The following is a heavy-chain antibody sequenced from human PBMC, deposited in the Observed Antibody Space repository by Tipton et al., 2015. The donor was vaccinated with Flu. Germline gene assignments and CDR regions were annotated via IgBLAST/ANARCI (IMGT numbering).Heavy chain of an antibody. CDR1: GGSISSSSYY. V-gene: IGHV4-39*07. CDR2: IYYSGST. Sequence: LRLSCTVSGGSISSSSYYWGWIRQPPGKGLEWIGSIYYSGSTYYNPSLKSRVTISVDTSKNQFSLKLSSVTAADTAVYYCARGVVGSGSYAPRGMDVWGQGTTVTVSS. J-gene: IGHJ6*02. CDR3: ARGVVGSGSYAPRGMDV. D-gene: IGHD3-10*01.